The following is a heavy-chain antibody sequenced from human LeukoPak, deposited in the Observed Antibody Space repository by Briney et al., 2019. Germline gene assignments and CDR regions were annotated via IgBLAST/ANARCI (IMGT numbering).Heavy chain of an antibody. J-gene: IGHJ5*02. V-gene: IGHV3-21*01. CDR2: ISSSSNYI. CDR1: GFTFDSYS. CDR3: ARDYLVVPAAMWWFDP. Sequence: GGSLRPSCAASGFTFDSYSMNLVRQAPGKGLEWVSSISSSSNYIYYADSVKGRFTISRDNAKNSLYLQMNSLRAEDTAVYYCARDYLVVPAAMWWFDPWGQGTLVTVSS. D-gene: IGHD2-2*01.